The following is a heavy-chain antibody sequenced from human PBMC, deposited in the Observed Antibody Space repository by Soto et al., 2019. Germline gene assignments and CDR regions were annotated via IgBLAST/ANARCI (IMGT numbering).Heavy chain of an antibody. V-gene: IGHV1-2*02. CDR1: GYTFTGYY. J-gene: IGHJ4*02. Sequence: GASVKVSCKASGYTFTGYYMHWVRQAPGQGLEWMGWINPNSGGTKYAQKFQDRVTMTADTAAGTVYMELRSLRSDDSAVFYCARDRSGWYDFWGQGTLVTVSS. CDR2: INPNSGGT. D-gene: IGHD6-19*01. CDR3: ARDRSGWYDF.